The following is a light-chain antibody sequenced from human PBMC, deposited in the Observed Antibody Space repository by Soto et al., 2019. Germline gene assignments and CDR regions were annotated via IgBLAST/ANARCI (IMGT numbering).Light chain of an antibody. CDR1: QSVSTN. V-gene: IGKV3-15*01. CDR2: FAS. CDR3: QQYEKWPRT. Sequence: VITRSPAPLSVSPGERAALSCRASQSVSTNLAWYQQKPGQPPRLLIYFASTRATAVPARFTAGGSGTEFTLTISSLQSDDLAVYYCQQYEKWPRTFGQGTKVDIK. J-gene: IGKJ1*01.